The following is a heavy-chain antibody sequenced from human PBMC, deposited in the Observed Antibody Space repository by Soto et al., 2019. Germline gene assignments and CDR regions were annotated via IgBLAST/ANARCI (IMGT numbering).Heavy chain of an antibody. CDR2: ISYDGSNK. D-gene: IGHD4-17*01. CDR1: GFTFSSYG. CDR3: AKESTYGDFLDY. J-gene: IGHJ4*02. Sequence: QVQLVESGGGVVQPGRSLRLSCAASGFTFSSYGMHWVRQAPGKGLEWVAVISYDGSNKYYADSVKGRFTISRDNSKNTLYLQMNSLRAEDTAVYYCAKESTYGDFLDYWGQGTLVTVSS. V-gene: IGHV3-30*18.